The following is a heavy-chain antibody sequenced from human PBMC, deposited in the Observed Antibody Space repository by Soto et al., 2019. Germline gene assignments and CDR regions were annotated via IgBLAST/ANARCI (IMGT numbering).Heavy chain of an antibody. D-gene: IGHD3-10*01. CDR2: INHSGST. CDR1: GGSFSGYY. Sequence: SEPLSLTCAVYGGSFSGYYWSWISQPPGKGLEWIGEINHSGSTNYNPSLKSRVTISVDTSKNQFSLKLSSVTAADTAVYYCARKRPNAMVRGVIGWFDPWAREPWSPSPQ. J-gene: IGHJ5*02. V-gene: IGHV4-34*01. CDR3: ARKRPNAMVRGVIGWFDP.